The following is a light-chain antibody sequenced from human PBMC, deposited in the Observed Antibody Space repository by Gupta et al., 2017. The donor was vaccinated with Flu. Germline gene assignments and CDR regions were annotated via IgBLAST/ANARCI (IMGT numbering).Light chain of an antibody. CDR1: HDISNY. J-gene: IGKJ4*01. Sequence: DIQLTQSPSSWSSSVGGRVTMSCQASHDISNYLIWYQQKPGKVPKLLISDASNLETGVPSRFSGSGSGTDFTLTISSLQPEDFATYYCQQYEDLPLTFGGGTTVDVK. CDR2: DAS. CDR3: QQYEDLPLT. V-gene: IGKV1-33*01.